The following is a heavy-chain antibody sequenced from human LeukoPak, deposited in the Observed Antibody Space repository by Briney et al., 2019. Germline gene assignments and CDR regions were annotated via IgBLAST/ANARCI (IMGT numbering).Heavy chain of an antibody. D-gene: IGHD2/OR15-2a*01. J-gene: IGHJ6*03. CDR2: INHSGST. Sequence: PSETLSLTCAVYGGSFSGYYWSWIRQPPGKGLEWIGEINHSGSTNYNPSLKSRVTISVDTSKNQFSLKLSSVTAADTAVYYCAGDLKGTRIMDVWGKGTTVTVSS. CDR1: GGSFSGYY. V-gene: IGHV4-34*01. CDR3: AGDLKGTRIMDV.